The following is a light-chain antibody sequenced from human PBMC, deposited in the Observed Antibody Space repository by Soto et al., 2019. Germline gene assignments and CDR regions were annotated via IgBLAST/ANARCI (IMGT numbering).Light chain of an antibody. Sequence: VMTQAPATLSVSPGELATLSCRASQTVNNIVAWYQLKDGQVPRLLIYGASTRATDIPARFSGSGSGTAFTLTISRLEPEDFAVYYCQKYGSSPRKFGQGTKVDIK. V-gene: IGKV3-20*01. J-gene: IGKJ1*01. CDR2: GAS. CDR1: QTVNNI. CDR3: QKYGSSPRK.